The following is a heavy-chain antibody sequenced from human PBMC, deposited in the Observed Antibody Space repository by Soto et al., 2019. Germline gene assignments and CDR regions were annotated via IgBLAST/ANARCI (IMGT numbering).Heavy chain of an antibody. J-gene: IGHJ4*02. D-gene: IGHD6-13*01. CDR1: GGSISSSSYY. V-gene: IGHV4-39*02. Sequence: QLQLQESGPGLVKPSETLSLTCTVSGGSISSSSYYWGWIRQPPGKGLEWIGSIYYSGSTYYNPSLKSRVTISVDTSKSHFSLMLSSVTAADTAVYYCARRGAGIAAAGTFDYWGQGTLVTVSS. CDR3: ARRGAGIAAAGTFDY. CDR2: IYYSGST.